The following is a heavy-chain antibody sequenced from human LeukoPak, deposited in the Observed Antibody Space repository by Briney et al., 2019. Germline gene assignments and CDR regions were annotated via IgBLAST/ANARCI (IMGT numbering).Heavy chain of an antibody. D-gene: IGHD3-22*01. V-gene: IGHV1-18*01. J-gene: IGHJ4*02. CDR2: ISAYNGNT. Sequence: ASVKVSCKASGYTFISYGISWVRQAPGQGLEWMGWISAYNGNTNYAQKLQRRVTMTTDTSTSTAYMELRSLTSDGTAVYYCAREGHYYDSSGYYFLGGFDYWGQGILVTVSS. CDR1: GYTFISYG. CDR3: AREGHYYDSSGYYFLGGFDY.